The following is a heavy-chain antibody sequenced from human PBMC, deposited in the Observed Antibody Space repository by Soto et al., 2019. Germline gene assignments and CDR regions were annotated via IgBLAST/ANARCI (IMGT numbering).Heavy chain of an antibody. J-gene: IGHJ6*02. V-gene: IGHV3-7*03. D-gene: IGHD2-15*01. CDR1: GFTFSNYW. Sequence: PGGSLRLSCEASGFTFSNYWMSWVRQAPGKGLEWVANIKKDGSEEYYVDSVKGRFTISRDNAKNSLYLQMNSLRAEDTALYYCVKGPGSCSGGSCYSATYYGMDVWGQGTTVTVSS. CDR2: IKKDGSEE. CDR3: VKGPGSCSGGSCYSATYYGMDV.